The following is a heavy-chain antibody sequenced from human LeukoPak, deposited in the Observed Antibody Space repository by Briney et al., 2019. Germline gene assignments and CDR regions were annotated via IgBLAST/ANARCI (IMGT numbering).Heavy chain of an antibody. CDR3: AREPFSRGNSYGTGAFDI. CDR2: IYHSGST. V-gene: IGHV4-30-2*01. D-gene: IGHD5-18*01. Sequence: PSETLSLTCAVSGGSISSGAYSWSWIRQPPGKGLEWIGYIYHSGSTYYNPSLKSRATISVDRSKNQFSLKLSSVTAADTAVYYCAREPFSRGNSYGTGAFDIWGQGTMVTVSS. J-gene: IGHJ3*02. CDR1: GGSISSGAYS.